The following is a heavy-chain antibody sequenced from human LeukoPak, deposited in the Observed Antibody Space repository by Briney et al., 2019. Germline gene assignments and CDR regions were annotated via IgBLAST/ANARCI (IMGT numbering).Heavy chain of an antibody. CDR1: GYSISSGYY. V-gene: IGHV4-38-2*02. CDR3: ASTPSITMIVVSIRGSGYYFDY. CDR2: IYHSGST. D-gene: IGHD3-22*01. J-gene: IGHJ4*02. Sequence: SETLSLTCTVSGYSISSGYYWGWIRQPPGKGLEWIGSIYHSGSTYYNPSLKSRVTISVDTSKNQFSLKLSSVTAADTAVYYCASTPSITMIVVSIRGSGYYFDYWGQGTLVTVSS.